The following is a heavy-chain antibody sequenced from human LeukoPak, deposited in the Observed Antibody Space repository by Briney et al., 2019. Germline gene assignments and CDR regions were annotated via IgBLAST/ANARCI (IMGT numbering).Heavy chain of an antibody. V-gene: IGHV4-34*01. D-gene: IGHD6-6*01. CDR3: ARSPGRIAARLTRPYYFDY. Sequence: PSETLSLTCAVYGGSFSGYYWSWIRQPPGKGLEWIGEINHSGSTNYNPSLKSRVTISVDTSKNQFSLKLSSVTAADTAVYYCARSPGRIAARLTRPYYFDYWGQGTLVTVSS. CDR2: INHSGST. J-gene: IGHJ4*02. CDR1: GGSFSGYY.